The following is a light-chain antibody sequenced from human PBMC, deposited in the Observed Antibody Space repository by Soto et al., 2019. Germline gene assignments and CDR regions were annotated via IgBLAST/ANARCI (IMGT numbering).Light chain of an antibody. CDR3: QTWGTGIAV. CDR2: LNSDGSH. V-gene: IGLV4-69*01. CDR1: SGHSSYA. Sequence: QPVLTQSPSASASLGASVKLTCTLSSGHSSYAIAWHQQQPEKGPRYLMKLNSDGSHIKGDGIPDRFSGSSSGAERYLTISSLRSEDEADYYCQTWGTGIAVFGGGTQLTVL. J-gene: IGLJ7*01.